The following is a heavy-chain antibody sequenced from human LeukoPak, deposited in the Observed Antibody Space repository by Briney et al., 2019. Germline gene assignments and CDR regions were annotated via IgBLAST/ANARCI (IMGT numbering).Heavy chain of an antibody. J-gene: IGHJ4*02. CDR3: ARDVGGHNRLDY. CDR1: GGSISSYY. D-gene: IGHD5-24*01. Sequence: SETLSLTCTVSGGSISSYYWSWIRQPPGKGLEWIGSIYYTGSTNYNPSLKSRVTISVDTSKNQFSLKMSSLTAADTAVYYCARDVGGHNRLDYWGQGTLVTVSS. CDR2: IYYTGST. V-gene: IGHV4-59*01.